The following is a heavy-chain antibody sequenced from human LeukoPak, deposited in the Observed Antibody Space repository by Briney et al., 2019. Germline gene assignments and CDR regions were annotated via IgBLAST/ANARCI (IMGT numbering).Heavy chain of an antibody. J-gene: IGHJ1*01. D-gene: IGHD6-13*01. CDR2: ISSNGINT. CDR3: VRVIQGINSSWYGS. Sequence: GVSLRLSCAASGFNFSTYAMHWVRQAPGKGLEYVSAISSNGINTYYANSVEGRFTISRDNSKNTLYLQMGSLRAEDMAVYYCVRVIQGINSSWYGSWGQGTLVTVSS. CDR1: GFNFSTYA. V-gene: IGHV3-64*01.